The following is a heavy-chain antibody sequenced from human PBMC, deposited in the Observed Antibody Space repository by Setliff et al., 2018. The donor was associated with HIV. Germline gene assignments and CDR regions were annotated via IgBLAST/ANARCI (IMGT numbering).Heavy chain of an antibody. CDR3: ARLKGYSSGWYFDY. CDR1: GGSISNYY. V-gene: IGHV4-59*01. Sequence: ETLSLTCTVSGGSISNYYWSWIRQPPGKGLECIGYIYYSGSTNYNPSLKSRVTISVDTSKSQFSLKLSSVTAADTAVYYCARLKGYSSGWYFDYWGQGTLVTVSS. J-gene: IGHJ4*02. D-gene: IGHD6-19*01. CDR2: IYYSGST.